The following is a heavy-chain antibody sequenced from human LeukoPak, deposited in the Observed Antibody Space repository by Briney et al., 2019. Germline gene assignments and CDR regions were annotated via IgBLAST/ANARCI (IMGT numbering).Heavy chain of an antibody. V-gene: IGHV4-4*07. CDR2: IYTSGST. CDR1: GGSISSYY. D-gene: IGHD3-22*01. J-gene: IGHJ3*02. Sequence: PSETLSLTCTVSGGSISSYYWSWIRQPAGKGLEWIGRIYTSGSTNYTPSLKSRVTMSVDTSKNQFSLKLSSVTAADTAVYYCARDWDSSGYDPGDAFDIWGQGTMVTVSS. CDR3: ARDWDSSGYDPGDAFDI.